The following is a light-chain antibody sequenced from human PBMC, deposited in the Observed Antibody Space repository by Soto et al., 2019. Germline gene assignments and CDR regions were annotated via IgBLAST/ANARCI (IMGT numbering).Light chain of an antibody. Sequence: QSVLTQPPSVSGAPGQRVTISCTGSSSNIGAGYDVHWYQQLPGTAPKLLIYGNSNRPSGVPDRFSGSKSGNSASLTISGLQAEDEADYYCSSYTRSWNYVFVTGTMVTVL. CDR2: GNS. CDR3: SSYTRSWNYV. V-gene: IGLV1-40*01. CDR1: SSNIGAGYD. J-gene: IGLJ1*01.